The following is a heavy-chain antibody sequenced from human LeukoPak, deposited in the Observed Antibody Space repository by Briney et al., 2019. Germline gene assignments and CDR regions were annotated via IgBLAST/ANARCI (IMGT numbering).Heavy chain of an antibody. CDR3: ARDRGYEAFDY. CDR2: IYYSGST. J-gene: IGHJ4*02. D-gene: IGHD5-12*01. CDR1: GGSVSSGSYY. Sequence: PSETLSLTCTVSGGSVSSGSYYWSCIRQPPGKGLEWIGYIYYSGSTNYNPSLKSRVTISVDTSKNQFSLKLSSVTAADTAVYYCARDRGYEAFDYWGQGTLVTVSS. V-gene: IGHV4-61*01.